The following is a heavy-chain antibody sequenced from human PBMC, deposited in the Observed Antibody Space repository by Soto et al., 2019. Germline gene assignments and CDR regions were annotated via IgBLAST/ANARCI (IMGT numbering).Heavy chain of an antibody. CDR2: INSDGSST. D-gene: IGHD3-10*01. J-gene: IGHJ6*02. Sequence: PGGSLRLSCAASGFTFSSYWMHWVRQAPGKGLVWVSRINSDGSSTSYADSVKGRFTISRDNAKNTLYLQMNSLRAEDTAVYYCAREWGYYGSGSYYYYCGMDVWGQGTTVTVSS. V-gene: IGHV3-74*01. CDR1: GFTFSSYW. CDR3: AREWGYYGSGSYYYYCGMDV.